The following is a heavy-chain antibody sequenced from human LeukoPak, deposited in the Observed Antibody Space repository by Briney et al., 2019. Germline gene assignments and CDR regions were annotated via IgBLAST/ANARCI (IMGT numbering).Heavy chain of an antibody. D-gene: IGHD6-19*01. CDR1: GVIVSRNF. V-gene: IGHV3-53*01. CDR2: MYAGGTT. J-gene: IGHJ5*02. CDR3: ARGSGSGWPLDR. Sequence: GGSVRLSCAASGVIVSRNFMSWVRQAPGKGLQWVAIMYAGGTTDYSDSVRGRLHISRDSSNNTLSLQINSLRAEDTAVYYCARGSGSGWPLDRWGQGALVTVSS.